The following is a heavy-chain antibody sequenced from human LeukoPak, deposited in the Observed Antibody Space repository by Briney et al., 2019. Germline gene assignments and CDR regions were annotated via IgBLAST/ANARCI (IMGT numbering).Heavy chain of an antibody. Sequence: SETLSLTCAVYGGSFSSYYWSWIRQPPGKGLEWIGYIYYSGSTNYNPSLKSRVTISVDTSKNQFSLKLSSVTAADTAVYYCARDLVGATGRSFDPWGQGTLVTVSS. J-gene: IGHJ5*02. D-gene: IGHD1-26*01. V-gene: IGHV4-59*01. CDR1: GGSFSSYY. CDR3: ARDLVGATGRSFDP. CDR2: IYYSGST.